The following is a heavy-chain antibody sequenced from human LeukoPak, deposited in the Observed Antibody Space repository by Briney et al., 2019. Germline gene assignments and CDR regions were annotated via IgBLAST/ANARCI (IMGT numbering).Heavy chain of an antibody. CDR1: GFTFSNAW. J-gene: IGHJ4*02. V-gene: IGHV3-15*07. Sequence: GGSLRLSCVASGFTFSNAWMNWVRQAPGKGLEWVGRLKSKTDGGATVYAAPVKGRFTISRDDSKNTLYLQMNSLKTEDTAVYYCALSLVYCGGDCYSWGQGTLVTVSS. CDR3: ALSLVYCGGDCYS. CDR2: LKSKTDGGAT. D-gene: IGHD2-21*02.